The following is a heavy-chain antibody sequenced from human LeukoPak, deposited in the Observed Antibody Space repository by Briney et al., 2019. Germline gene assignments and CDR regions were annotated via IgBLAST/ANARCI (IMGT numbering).Heavy chain of an antibody. D-gene: IGHD3-22*01. CDR2: TYYSAST. CDR1: GGSISSYY. V-gene: IGHV4-59*01. J-gene: IGHJ4*02. CDR3: ARSSGYYFPNDY. Sequence: PSETLSLTCTVSGGSISSYYWSWIRQPPGKGLEWIGFTYYSASTNYHPSLKSRVTISVDTSKNQFSLKLSSVTAADTAVYYCARSSGYYFPNDYWGQGTLVTVSS.